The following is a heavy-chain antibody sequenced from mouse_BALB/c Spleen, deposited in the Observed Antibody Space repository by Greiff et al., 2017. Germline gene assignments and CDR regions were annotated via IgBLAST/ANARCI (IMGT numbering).Heavy chain of an antibody. V-gene: IGHV1-7*01. CDR3: AWMIYFDY. Sequence: QVQLQQSGAELAKPGASVKMSCKASGYTFTSYWMHWVKQRPGQGLEWIGYINPSTGYTEYNQKFKDKATLTADKSSSTAYMQLSSLTSEDSAVYYCAWMIYFDYWGQGTTLTVSS. J-gene: IGHJ2*01. CDR2: INPSTGYT. D-gene: IGHD2-4*01. CDR1: GYTFTSYW.